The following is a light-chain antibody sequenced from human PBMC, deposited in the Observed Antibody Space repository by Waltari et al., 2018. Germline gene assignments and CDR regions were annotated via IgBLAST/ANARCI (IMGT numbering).Light chain of an antibody. CDR2: AAS. V-gene: IGKV1-39*01. CDR1: QNITRF. J-gene: IGKJ2*01. Sequence: DIQMTQSPSSLSASVVDRVTITCRASQNITRFLNWHQQRPGKAPKVLISAASSLQSGVPSRFSGSGSGTDFTLTISSLQPEDFAAYYCQQTYSTPYTFGQGTKLEIK. CDR3: QQTYSTPYT.